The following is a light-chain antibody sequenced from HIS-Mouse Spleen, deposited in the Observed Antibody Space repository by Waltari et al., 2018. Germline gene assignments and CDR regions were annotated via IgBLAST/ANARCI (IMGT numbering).Light chain of an antibody. V-gene: IGLV2-11*01. Sequence: QSALTQPRSVSGSPGQSVTISCTGTSSAVGGYHSVSWYQQHPGKAPKLMIYDVSKRPSGVPDRFSGSKSGNTASLTISGLQAEDEADYYCCSYAGSYTFVVFGGGTKLTVL. CDR2: DVS. CDR1: SSAVGGYHS. J-gene: IGLJ2*01. CDR3: CSYAGSYTFVV.